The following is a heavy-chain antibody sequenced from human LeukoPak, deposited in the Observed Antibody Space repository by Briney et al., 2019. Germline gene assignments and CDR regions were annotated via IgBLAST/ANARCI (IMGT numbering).Heavy chain of an antibody. V-gene: IGHV4-31*03. CDR1: GGSISSGGYY. D-gene: IGHD4-23*01. J-gene: IGHJ5*02. Sequence: ASQTLSLTCTVSGGSISSGGYYWSWIRQHPGKGLEWIGYIYYSGSTYYNPSLKSRVTISVDTSKNQFSLKLSSETAADTAVYYCARALTTVVTPRDWFDPWGQGTLVTVSS. CDR3: ARALTTVVTPRDWFDP. CDR2: IYYSGST.